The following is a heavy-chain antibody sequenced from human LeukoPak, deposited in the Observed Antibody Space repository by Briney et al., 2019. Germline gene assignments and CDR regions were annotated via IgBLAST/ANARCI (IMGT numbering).Heavy chain of an antibody. CDR1: GGSISSYY. V-gene: IGHV4-4*07. Sequence: PSETLSLTCTVSGGSISSYYWSWIRQPAGKGLEWIGRIYTSGSTNYNPSLKSRVTISIDTSKNQFSLKLSSVTAADTAVYYCARDLVTVTKGFDIWGQGTMVSVSS. CDR3: ARDLVTVTKGFDI. J-gene: IGHJ3*02. CDR2: IYTSGST. D-gene: IGHD4-17*01.